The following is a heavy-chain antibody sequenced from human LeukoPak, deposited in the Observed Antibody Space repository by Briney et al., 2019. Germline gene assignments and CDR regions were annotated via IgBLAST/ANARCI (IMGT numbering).Heavy chain of an antibody. J-gene: IGHJ2*01. CDR2: ISAYIGNA. V-gene: IGHV1-18*01. CDR3: ARVSTNSRVAGYDPQWYFDL. D-gene: IGHD2/OR15-2a*01. Sequence: ASVKVSCKASGYTFINYGFTWVRQAPGQGLEWMGWISAYIGNANYLQKFQGRVTITTDTSTNTAYMELRSLRSDDTAVYYCARVSTNSRVAGYDPQWYFDLWGRGTLVAAAS. CDR1: GYTFINYG.